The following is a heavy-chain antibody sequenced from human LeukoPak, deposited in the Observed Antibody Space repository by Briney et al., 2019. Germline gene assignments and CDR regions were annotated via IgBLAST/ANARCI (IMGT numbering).Heavy chain of an antibody. CDR2: IYWGDDK. D-gene: IGHD6-13*01. V-gene: IGHV2-5*02. Sequence: SGPTLVNPTQTLTLTCTFSGFSLTTSGVGVGWIRQPPGKALEWLALIYWGDDKRYSPSLKSRLTITKDTSKNQVVLTMTNMEPVDTATYYCAHRSLSSSTWFFDFWGQGALVTVSS. CDR1: GFSLTTSGVG. CDR3: AHRSLSSSTWFFDF. J-gene: IGHJ4*02.